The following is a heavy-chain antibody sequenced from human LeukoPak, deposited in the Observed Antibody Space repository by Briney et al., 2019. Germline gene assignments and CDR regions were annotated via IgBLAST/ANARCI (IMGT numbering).Heavy chain of an antibody. CDR3: ARDVRLWLNGRWLQSPDAFDI. V-gene: IGHV1-69*05. CDR2: IIPIFGTA. D-gene: IGHD5-24*01. CDR1: GGTFSSYA. J-gene: IGHJ3*02. Sequence: GSSVKVSCKASGGTFSSYAISWVRQAPGQGLEWMGGIIPIFGTANYAQKFQGRVTITTDESTSTAYMELSSLRSEDTAVYYCARDVRLWLNGRWLQSPDAFDIWGQGTMVTVSS.